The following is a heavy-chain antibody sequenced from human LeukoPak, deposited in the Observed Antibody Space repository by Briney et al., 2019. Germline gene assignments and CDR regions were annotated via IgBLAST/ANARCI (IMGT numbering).Heavy chain of an antibody. V-gene: IGHV1-18*01. Sequence: GASVKVSCKASGYSSTNYGISWVREAPGQGLEWMGWIHIYRGSTNHAQKFQGRVTMTTDTSTSTVYMEVRGLRSDDTAMYYCARDVGITVADSFDPWGQGTLVTVSS. D-gene: IGHD6-13*01. CDR1: GYSSTNYG. J-gene: IGHJ5*02. CDR3: ARDVGITVADSFDP. CDR2: IHIYRGST.